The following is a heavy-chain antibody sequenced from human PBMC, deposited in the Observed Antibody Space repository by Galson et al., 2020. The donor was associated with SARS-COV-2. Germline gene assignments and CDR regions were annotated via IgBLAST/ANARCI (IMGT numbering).Heavy chain of an antibody. CDR2: ISYDGTTK. CDR1: GFALSNSA. J-gene: IGHJ4*02. D-gene: IGHD6-19*01. V-gene: IGHV3-30*04. CDR3: ARETDDHASGWYDY. Sequence: GGSLRLSCAASGFALSNSAMHWVRQAPGKGLEWVAIISYDGTTKYNSDSVKGRFTISRDNSKNTLYLQMNSLRPEDTAVYYCARETDDHASGWYDYWGQGARVSVSS.